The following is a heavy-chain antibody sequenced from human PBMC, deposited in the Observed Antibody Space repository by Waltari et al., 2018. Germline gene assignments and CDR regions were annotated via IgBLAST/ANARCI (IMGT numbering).Heavy chain of an antibody. Sequence: QVQLVESGGGVVQPGRSLRLSCAASGFTFSSYAMHWVRQAPGKGLEWVAVISYDGSNKYYADSVKGRFTISRDNAKNSLYLQMNSLRAEDTAVYYCARENGAYYYGPGPFGAFDIWGQGTMVTVSS. V-gene: IGHV3-30-3*01. CDR1: GFTFSSYA. J-gene: IGHJ3*02. CDR3: ARENGAYYYGPGPFGAFDI. D-gene: IGHD3-10*01. CDR2: ISYDGSNK.